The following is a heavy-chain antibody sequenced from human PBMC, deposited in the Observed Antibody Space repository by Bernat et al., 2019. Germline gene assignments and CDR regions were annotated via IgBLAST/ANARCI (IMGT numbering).Heavy chain of an antibody. V-gene: IGHV1-69*01. Sequence: QVQLVQSGAEVKKPGSSVKVSCKASGGTFSSYAISWVRQAPGQGLEWMGGIIPIFGTANYAQKFQGRVTITADESTSTAYRELSSLRSEDTDVYYCARRYCSGGSCVLDYWGQGTLVTVSS. D-gene: IGHD2-15*01. CDR2: IIPIFGTA. CDR3: ARRYCSGGSCVLDY. J-gene: IGHJ4*02. CDR1: GGTFSSYA.